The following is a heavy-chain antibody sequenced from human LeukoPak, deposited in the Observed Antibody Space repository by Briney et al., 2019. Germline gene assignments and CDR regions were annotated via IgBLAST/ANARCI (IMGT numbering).Heavy chain of an antibody. CDR3: AAGRGWDYGSGSGFDI. Sequence: SVKVSCKASGFTFTSSAMQWVRQARGQRLEGIGWIVVGSGNANYAQKFQERVTITRDMSTSTAYMELSSLRSEDTAVYYCAAGRGWDYGSGSGFDIWGQGTMVTVSS. CDR2: IVVGSGNA. J-gene: IGHJ3*02. V-gene: IGHV1-58*02. D-gene: IGHD3-10*01. CDR1: GFTFTSSA.